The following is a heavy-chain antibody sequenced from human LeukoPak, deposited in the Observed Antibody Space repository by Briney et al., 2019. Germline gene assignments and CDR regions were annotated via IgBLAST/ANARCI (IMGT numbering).Heavy chain of an antibody. CDR3: ARDLKGNYYYYGMDV. CDR1: GFTFSSYG. J-gene: IGHJ6*02. D-gene: IGHD6-13*01. V-gene: IGHV3-33*01. CDR2: IWYDGSNK. Sequence: GSLRLSCAASGFTFSSYGMHWVRQAPGKGLEWVAVIWYDGSNKYYADSVKGRLTISRDNSKNTLYLQMNSLRAEDTAVYYCARDLKGNYYYYGMDVWGQGTTVTVSS.